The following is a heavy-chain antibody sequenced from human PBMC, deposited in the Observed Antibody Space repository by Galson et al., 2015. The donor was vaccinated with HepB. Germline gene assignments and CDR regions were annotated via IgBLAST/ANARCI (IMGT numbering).Heavy chain of an antibody. CDR3: ARDPVRYRGGAFDI. V-gene: IGHV3-7*01. CDR1: GFTFSSYW. Sequence: SLRLSCAASGFTFSSYWMSWVRQAPGKGLEWVANIKQDGSEKYYVDSVKGRFTISRDNAKNSLYLQMNSLRAEDTAVYYCARDPVRYRGGAFDIWGQGTMVTVSS. D-gene: IGHD3-9*01. CDR2: IKQDGSEK. J-gene: IGHJ3*02.